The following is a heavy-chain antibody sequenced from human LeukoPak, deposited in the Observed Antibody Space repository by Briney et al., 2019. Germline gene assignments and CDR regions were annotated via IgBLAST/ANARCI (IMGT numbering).Heavy chain of an antibody. CDR1: GGTFISYA. Sequence: GASVKVSCKASGGTFISYAISWVRQAPGQGLEWMGGIIPIFGTANYAQKFQGRVTITADESTSTAYMELSSLRSEDTAVYYCARGPQVGAFDLWGQGTMVTVSS. CDR2: IIPIFGTA. J-gene: IGHJ3*01. CDR3: ARGPQVGAFDL. V-gene: IGHV1-69*13. D-gene: IGHD1-26*01.